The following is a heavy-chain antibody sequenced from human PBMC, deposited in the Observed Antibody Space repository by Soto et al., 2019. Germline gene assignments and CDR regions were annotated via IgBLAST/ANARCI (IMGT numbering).Heavy chain of an antibody. CDR2: INSDGSST. CDR1: GFTFSSYW. J-gene: IGHJ4*02. Sequence: GGSLRLSCAASGFTFSSYWMHWVRQAPGKGLVWVSRINSDGSSTSYADSVKGRFTISRDNAKNTLYLQMHSLRAEDTAVYYCVRTSLVVAAATREDYWGQGTLVTVSS. V-gene: IGHV3-74*01. D-gene: IGHD2-15*01. CDR3: VRTSLVVAAATREDY.